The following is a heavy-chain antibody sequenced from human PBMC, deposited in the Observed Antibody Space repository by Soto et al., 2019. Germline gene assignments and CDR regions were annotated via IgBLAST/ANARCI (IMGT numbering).Heavy chain of an antibody. CDR3: AAFSTLQIRGISVP. CDR2: ISGDGSGT. D-gene: IGHD4-4*01. J-gene: IGHJ5*02. Sequence: PGGSLRLSCVASGFTFSNYWMHWVRQGPGKGLVWVSRISGDGSGTTYADSVKGRFTISRDNAKNTLYLHMNSLRAEDTAVYHCAAFSTLQIRGISVPWGKGTLFTVSS. V-gene: IGHV3-74*01. CDR1: GFTFSNYW.